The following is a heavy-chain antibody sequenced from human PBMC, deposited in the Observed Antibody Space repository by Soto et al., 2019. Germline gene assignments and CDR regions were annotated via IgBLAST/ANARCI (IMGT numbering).Heavy chain of an antibody. V-gene: IGHV4-39*07. CDR3: ARERALLLWFGELINWFDP. J-gene: IGHJ5*02. D-gene: IGHD3-10*01. CDR2: IYYSGST. CDR1: GGSISSGGYY. Sequence: SETLSLTCAVSGGSISSGGYYWGWIRQPPGKGLEWIGSIYYSGSTYYNPSLKSRVTISVDTSKNQFSLKLSSVTAADTAVYYCARERALLLWFGELINWFDPWGQGTLVTVSS.